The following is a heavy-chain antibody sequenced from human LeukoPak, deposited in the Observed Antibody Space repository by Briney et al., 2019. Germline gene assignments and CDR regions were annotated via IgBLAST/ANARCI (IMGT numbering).Heavy chain of an antibody. J-gene: IGHJ4*02. CDR3: ARGSSIAGRPYGY. V-gene: IGHV4-39*01. CDR2: IYYSGST. Sequence: SETLSLTCTVSGGSISSSSYYWGWIRQPPGKGLEWIGSIYYSGSTYYNPSLKSRVTISVDTSKNQFSLKLSYVTAADTAVYYCARGSSIAGRPYGYWGQGTLVTVSS. D-gene: IGHD6-6*01. CDR1: GGSISSSSYY.